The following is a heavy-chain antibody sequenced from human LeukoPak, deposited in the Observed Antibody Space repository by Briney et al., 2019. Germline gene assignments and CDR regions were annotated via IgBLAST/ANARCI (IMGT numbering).Heavy chain of an antibody. CDR3: ATIKRGSIFGYFDF. D-gene: IGHD5-18*01. Sequence: SETLSLTCTVSGGSISSHYWSWIRQPPGKGLEWIAYLFDSVNTKDNPSLQSRLTLSADTSKNQLSLRLSSVTAADTAVYYCATIKRGSIFGYFDFWGQGIKVTVSS. V-gene: IGHV4-59*11. J-gene: IGHJ4*02. CDR2: LFDSVNT. CDR1: GGSISSHY.